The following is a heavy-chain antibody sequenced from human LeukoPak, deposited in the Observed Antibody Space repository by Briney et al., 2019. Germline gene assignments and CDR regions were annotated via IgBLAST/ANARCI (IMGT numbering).Heavy chain of an antibody. J-gene: IGHJ6*03. CDR2: ISSSVSTI. Sequence: PGGSLRLSCAASGFTFSDYYMSWIRQAPGKGLEWVSYISSSVSTIYYADSVKGRFTISRDNAKNSLYLQMNSLRAEDTAVYYCARDGYYDFWSGYYSHYYYYMDVWGKGTTVTVSS. V-gene: IGHV3-11*04. CDR3: ARDGYYDFWSGYYSHYYYYMDV. CDR1: GFTFSDYY. D-gene: IGHD3-3*01.